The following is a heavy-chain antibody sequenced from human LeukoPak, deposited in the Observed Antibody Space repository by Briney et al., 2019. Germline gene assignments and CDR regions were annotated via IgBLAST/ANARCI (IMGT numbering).Heavy chain of an antibody. CDR3: AKDGSKSSWYSVALSLDY. J-gene: IGHJ4*02. Sequence: PGGSLRLSCAASGFTFSSYSMNWVRQAPGKGLEWVSSISSSSSYIYYADSVKGRFTISRDNSKNTLYLQMNSLRAEDTAVYYCAKDGSKSSWYSVALSLDYWGQGTLVTVSS. V-gene: IGHV3-21*01. D-gene: IGHD6-13*01. CDR2: ISSSSSYI. CDR1: GFTFSSYS.